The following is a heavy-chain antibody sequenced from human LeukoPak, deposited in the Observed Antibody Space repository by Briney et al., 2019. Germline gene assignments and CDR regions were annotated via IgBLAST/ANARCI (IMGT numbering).Heavy chain of an antibody. Sequence: SETLSLTCTVPGGSISSYYWSWIRQPAGKGLEWVGRIYTSGSTNYNPSLKSRATISVDKSKNQFSLKLSSVTAADTAVYYCARVGNYYDSSGYYYYYYYMDVWGKGTTVTVSS. V-gene: IGHV4-4*07. CDR3: ARVGNYYDSSGYYYYYYYMDV. J-gene: IGHJ6*03. D-gene: IGHD3-22*01. CDR1: GGSISSYY. CDR2: IYTSGST.